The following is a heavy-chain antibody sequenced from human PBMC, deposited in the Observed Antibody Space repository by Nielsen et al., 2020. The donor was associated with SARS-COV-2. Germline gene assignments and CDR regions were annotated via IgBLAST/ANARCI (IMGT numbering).Heavy chain of an antibody. CDR3: AKLREMVDY. CDR2: ISYDGSNK. V-gene: IGHV3-30*18. CDR1: GFTFSSYG. D-gene: IGHD5-24*01. J-gene: IGHJ4*02. Sequence: GESLKISCAASGFTFSSYGMHWVRQAPGKGLEWVAVISYDGSNKYYADSVKGRFTISRDNSKNTLYPQMNSLRAEDTAVYYCAKLREMVDYWGQGTLVTVSS.